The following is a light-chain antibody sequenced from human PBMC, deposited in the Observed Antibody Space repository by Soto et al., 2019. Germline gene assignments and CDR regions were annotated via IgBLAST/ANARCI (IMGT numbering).Light chain of an antibody. CDR1: QSITSN. CDR2: GAS. J-gene: IGKJ4*01. CDR3: QQYSSWVT. Sequence: EIVMTQSPVTLSLSPGDTATLSCRASQSITSNLAWYQQKPGHPPRLGIYGASTRATGIPARFSGSGSGAEFTLTISNLQSEDFAVYYCQQYSSWVTFGGGTQLEIE. V-gene: IGKV3-15*01.